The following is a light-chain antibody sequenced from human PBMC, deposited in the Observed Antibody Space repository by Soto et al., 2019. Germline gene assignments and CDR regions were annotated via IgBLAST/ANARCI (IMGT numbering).Light chain of an antibody. CDR1: QSFRGL. V-gene: IGKV3-11*01. CDR2: DAY. J-gene: IGKJ5*01. CDR3: QQRHMWPIT. Sequence: EVVLTQSPVTLSLSPGERATLSCSASQSFRGLLAWYQQKPGQAPRLLIYDAYNRATGIPPRFSGSGSGTEFTLTISSLEPEDSAVYYCQQRHMWPITFGQGTRLEIK.